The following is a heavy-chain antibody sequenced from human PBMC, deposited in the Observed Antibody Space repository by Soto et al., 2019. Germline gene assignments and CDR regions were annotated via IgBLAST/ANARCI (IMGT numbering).Heavy chain of an antibody. CDR3: ARDEVAVSSLNY. CDR2: LXAYNGXT. V-gene: IGHV1-18*01. D-gene: IGHD2-21*01. CDR1: GYTFTSYG. Sequence: XVKVSCKASGYTFTSYGISWVRQAPGQGIDWMGWLXAYNGXTNYPQKLTGXXTMPTSAXXSTDYMELRGLRSVDTAVYYCARDEVAVSSLNYWGQGTLVTVSS. J-gene: IGHJ4*02.